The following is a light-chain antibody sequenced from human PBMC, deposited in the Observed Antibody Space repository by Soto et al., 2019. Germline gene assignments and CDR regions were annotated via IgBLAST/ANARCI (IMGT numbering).Light chain of an antibody. CDR2: FGS. V-gene: IGKV2-28*01. CDR1: QSLVYSDGNTY. J-gene: IGKJ5*01. CDR3: MQALQSLP. Sequence: VMTQSPLSLPVTLGQPASISCRSSQSLVYSDGNTYSNWFQQRPGQSPQLLIYFGSNRAPGVPDRFSGSGSGTDFTLKINRVEAEDVGTYYCMQALQSLPFGQGTRLEIK.